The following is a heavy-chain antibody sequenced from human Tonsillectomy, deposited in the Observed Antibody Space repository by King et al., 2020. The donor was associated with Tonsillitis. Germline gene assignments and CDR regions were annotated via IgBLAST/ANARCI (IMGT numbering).Heavy chain of an antibody. D-gene: IGHD3-22*01. CDR2: ISSSSSTI. CDR1: GFTFSSYS. J-gene: IGHJ3*02. Sequence: VQLVESGGGLVQPGGSLRLSCAASGFTFSSYSMNLVRQAPGKGLEWVSYISSSSSTIYYADSVKGRFTISGDNAKNSLYLQMNSLRAEDTAVYYWARPEGGYDSSNDVFDIWGQGTMVTVSS. V-gene: IGHV3-48*01. CDR3: ARPEGGYDSSNDVFDI.